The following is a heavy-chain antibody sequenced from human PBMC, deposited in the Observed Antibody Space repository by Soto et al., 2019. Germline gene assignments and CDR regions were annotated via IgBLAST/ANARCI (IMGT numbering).Heavy chain of an antibody. CDR3: AISQEVITSYYSDY. CDR1: GGSISSGGYY. J-gene: IGHJ4*02. V-gene: IGHV4-31*03. D-gene: IGHD3-22*01. Sequence: SETLSLTCTVSGGSISSGGYYWSWIRQHPGKGLEWIGYIYYSGSTYYNPSLKSRVTISVDTSKNQFSLKLSSVTAADTAVYYCAISQEVITSYYSDYWGQGTLITVSS. CDR2: IYYSGST.